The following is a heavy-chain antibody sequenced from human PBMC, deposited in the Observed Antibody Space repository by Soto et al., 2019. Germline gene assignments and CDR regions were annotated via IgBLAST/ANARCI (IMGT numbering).Heavy chain of an antibody. V-gene: IGHV1-18*04. D-gene: IGHD6-13*01. Sequence: GASVKVSCKASGYTFTNYGISWVRQAPGQGLEWMGWISAYSGNTNYAQKLQGRVTMTRDTSTSTAYMELRSLRSDDTAVYYCARGGGDYSSSRFSLYYFDYWGLGTLVTVSS. CDR1: GYTFTNYG. CDR2: ISAYSGNT. J-gene: IGHJ4*02. CDR3: ARGGGDYSSSRFSLYYFDY.